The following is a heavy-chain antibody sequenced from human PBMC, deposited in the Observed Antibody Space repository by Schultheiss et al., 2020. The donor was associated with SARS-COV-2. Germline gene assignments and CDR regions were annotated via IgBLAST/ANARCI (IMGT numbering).Heavy chain of an antibody. CDR1: GFTFSSYA. V-gene: IGHV3-30*07. CDR2: ISNDGSNK. Sequence: GGSLRLSCAASGFTFSSYAMHWVRQAPGKGLEWVAVISNDGSNKDYADSVKGRFTISRDNAKNSLYLQMNSLRAEDTAVYYCARFPRSGYDLDYWGQGTLVTVSS. D-gene: IGHD5-12*01. J-gene: IGHJ4*02. CDR3: ARFPRSGYDLDY.